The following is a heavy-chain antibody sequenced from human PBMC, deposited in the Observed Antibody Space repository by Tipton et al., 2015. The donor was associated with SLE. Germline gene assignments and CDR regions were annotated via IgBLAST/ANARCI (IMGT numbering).Heavy chain of an antibody. V-gene: IGHV4-34*01. CDR3: AKIAAAGTDAFDI. Sequence: RVTISVDTSKNQFSLKLSSVTAADTAVYYCAKIAAAGTDAFDIWGQGTMVTVSS. J-gene: IGHJ3*02. D-gene: IGHD6-13*01.